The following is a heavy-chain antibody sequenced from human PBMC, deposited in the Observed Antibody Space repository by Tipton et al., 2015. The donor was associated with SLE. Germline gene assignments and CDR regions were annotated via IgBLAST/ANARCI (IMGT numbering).Heavy chain of an antibody. CDR2: IWYDGSNK. Sequence: SLRLSCAASGFTFSTYGMNWVRQAPGKGLEWVAIIWYDGSNKYYADSVKGRFTISRDNSKNTLYLQMNSLRAEDTAVYYCASWLLYYFDYWGQGTLVTVSS. CDR1: GFTFSTYG. V-gene: IGHV3-30*19. CDR3: ASWLLYYFDY. D-gene: IGHD3-22*01. J-gene: IGHJ4*02.